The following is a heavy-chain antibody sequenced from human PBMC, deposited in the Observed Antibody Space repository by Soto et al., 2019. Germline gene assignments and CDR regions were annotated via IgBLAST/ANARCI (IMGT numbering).Heavy chain of an antibody. D-gene: IGHD3-22*01. CDR1: GFTFDAYT. J-gene: IGHJ6*02. CDR2: ISWDGGST. Sequence: GGSLRLSCAASGFTFDAYTMHWVRQAPGKGLEWVSLISWDGGSTYYADSVKGRFTISRDNSKNTLYLQMNSLRAEDTAVYYCATDYYDSSGYYYDSYYYYYGMDVWGQGTTVTVSS. CDR3: ATDYYDSSGYYYDSYYYYYGMDV. V-gene: IGHV3-43*01.